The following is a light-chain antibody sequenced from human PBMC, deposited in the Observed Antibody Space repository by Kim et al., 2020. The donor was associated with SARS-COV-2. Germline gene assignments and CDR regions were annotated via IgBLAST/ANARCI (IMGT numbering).Light chain of an antibody. CDR3: ERSKISPYT. J-gene: IGKJ2*01. V-gene: IGKV1-39*01. CDR2: TAS. CDR1: QSITNY. Sequence: DIQMTQSPFSLSASVGDRVTITCRASQSITNYLNWYQQKPGKAPDLLIYTASSLQTGVPSRFSGSGSGTDFTLTISSLQPGDSATYYYERSKISPYTFGQGTRLE.